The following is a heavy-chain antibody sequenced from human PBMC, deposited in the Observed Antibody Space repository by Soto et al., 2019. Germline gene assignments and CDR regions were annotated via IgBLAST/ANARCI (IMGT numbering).Heavy chain of an antibody. CDR1: GGTFSSYT. D-gene: IGHD1-20*01. CDR2: IIPILGIA. J-gene: IGHJ3*02. Sequence: QVQLVQSGAEVKKPGSSVKVSCKASGGTFSSYTISWVRQAPGQGLEWMGRIIPILGIANYAQKFQGRVTITADKSTSTAYMELSSLRSEDTAVYSFARGRLYNRNLRVGSDAFDIWCQGTMVTVSS. V-gene: IGHV1-69*02. CDR3: ARGRLYNRNLRVGSDAFDI.